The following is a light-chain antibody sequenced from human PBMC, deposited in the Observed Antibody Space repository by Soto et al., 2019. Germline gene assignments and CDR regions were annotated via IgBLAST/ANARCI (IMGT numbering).Light chain of an antibody. CDR1: ESVFGY. J-gene: IGKJ5*01. CDR3: QQRYRWPPST. V-gene: IGKV3-11*01. Sequence: DIEVIQSPETVDLARGERVNLSCRASESVFGYLAWYQHKPGQAPRLLIYDASNRATGVPARFSGSGSGTDFTLTSISLEPEDCAVYYCQQRYRWPPSTFGQGTRLEIK. CDR2: DAS.